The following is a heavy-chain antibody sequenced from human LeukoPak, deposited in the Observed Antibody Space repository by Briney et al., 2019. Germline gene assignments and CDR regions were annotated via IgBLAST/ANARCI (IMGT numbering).Heavy chain of an antibody. Sequence: PSETLSLTCTVSGGSISSYYWSWIRQPPGKGLEWIGYIYYSGSTNYNPSLKSRVTISVDTSKNQFSLKLSSVTAADTAVYYCARDTWGSGSYDYWGQGTLVTVSS. CDR1: GGSISSYY. J-gene: IGHJ4*02. CDR3: ARDTWGSGSYDY. V-gene: IGHV4-59*01. D-gene: IGHD3-10*01. CDR2: IYYSGST.